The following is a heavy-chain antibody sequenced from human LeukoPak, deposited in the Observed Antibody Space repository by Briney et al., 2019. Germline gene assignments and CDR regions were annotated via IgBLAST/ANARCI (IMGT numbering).Heavy chain of an antibody. Sequence: SETLSLTCTVSGGSISSSSYYWGWIRQPPGKGLEWIGSIYYSGSTYYNPSLKSRVTISVDTSKNQFSLKLRSVTAADTAVYYCARQGLAYCSSTSCHKTNYYYYYMDVWGKGTTVTVSS. CDR3: ARQGLAYCSSTSCHKTNYYYYYMDV. CDR2: IYYSGST. V-gene: IGHV4-39*01. J-gene: IGHJ6*03. D-gene: IGHD2-2*02. CDR1: GGSISSSSYY.